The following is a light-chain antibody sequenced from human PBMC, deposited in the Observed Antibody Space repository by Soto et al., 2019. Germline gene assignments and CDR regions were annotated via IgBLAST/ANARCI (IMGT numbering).Light chain of an antibody. Sequence: DIQMTQSPSTLSASVGDRVTITCRASQSISSWLAWYQRKPGKAPKLLIYDASSLESGVPSRFSGSGSGTEVTLTISSLQADDFATYYCQQYNSYSGTFGQGTKLEIK. CDR1: QSISSW. CDR2: DAS. V-gene: IGKV1-5*01. CDR3: QQYNSYSGT. J-gene: IGKJ2*02.